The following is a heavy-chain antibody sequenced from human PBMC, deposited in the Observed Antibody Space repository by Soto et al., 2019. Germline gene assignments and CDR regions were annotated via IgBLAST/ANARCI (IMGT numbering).Heavy chain of an antibody. CDR3: ARDQGRGYSLHFDY. J-gene: IGHJ4*02. CDR1: GYTFTSYG. Sequence: ASVKVSCKASGYTFTSYGISWVRQAPGQGLEWMGWINPSGGSTSYAQKFQGRVTMTRDTSTSTVYMELSSLRSEDTAVYYCARDQGRGYSLHFDYWGQGTLVTVSS. D-gene: IGHD5-18*01. CDR2: INPSGGST. V-gene: IGHV1-46*03.